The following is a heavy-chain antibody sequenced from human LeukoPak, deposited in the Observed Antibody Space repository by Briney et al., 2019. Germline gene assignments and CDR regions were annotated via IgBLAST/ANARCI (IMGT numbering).Heavy chain of an antibody. J-gene: IGHJ4*02. CDR1: GFTFSSYA. D-gene: IGHD1-26*01. CDR2: ISGSGGST. Sequence: GGSLRLSCAASGFTFSSYAMSSVRQAPGEGLEGVSAISGSGGSTYYADSVKGRFTISRDNSKNTLYLQMNSLRAEDTAVYYCAKVSGSYAAGYFDYWGQGTLVTVSS. CDR3: AKVSGSYAAGYFDY. V-gene: IGHV3-23*01.